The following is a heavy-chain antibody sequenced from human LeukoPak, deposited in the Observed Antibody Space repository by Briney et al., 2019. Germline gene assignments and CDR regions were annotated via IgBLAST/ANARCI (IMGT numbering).Heavy chain of an antibody. D-gene: IGHD3-16*01. V-gene: IGHV4-59*01. CDR1: GGSISSYY. J-gene: IGHJ5*02. CDR2: IYYSGST. CDR3: ARSPLGGNWSDP. Sequence: SETLSLTCTVSGGSISSYYWSWIRQPPGKGLEWIGYIYYSGSTNYNPSLKSRVTISVDTPKNQFSLKPSSVTAADTAVYYCARSPLGGNWSDPWGQGTLVTVSS.